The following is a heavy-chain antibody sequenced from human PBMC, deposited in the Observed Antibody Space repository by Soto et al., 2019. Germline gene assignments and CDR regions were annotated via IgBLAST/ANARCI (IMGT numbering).Heavy chain of an antibody. CDR1: GYTFTSYA. Sequence: ASVKVSCKASGYTFTSYAMHWVRQAPGQRLEWMGWINAGNGNTKYSQKFQGRVTITRDTSASTAYMELSSLRSDDTAVYYCARDGQLGATDYWGQGTLVTVSS. V-gene: IGHV1-3*01. CDR3: ARDGQLGATDY. CDR2: INAGNGNT. D-gene: IGHD1-26*01. J-gene: IGHJ4*02.